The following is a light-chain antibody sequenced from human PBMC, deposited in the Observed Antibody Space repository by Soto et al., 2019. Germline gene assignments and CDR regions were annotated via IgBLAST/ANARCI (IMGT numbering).Light chain of an antibody. Sequence: DIQLTQSPSSLSASVGDRVTITCRASQNISIFLNWYQQKPGKAPKLLIYTASDLDTGVPSRISGGGSGTEFTLSISSLQPEDFATYDCQQSYSTLVTFGPGTKVDIK. CDR3: QQSYSTLVT. J-gene: IGKJ3*01. V-gene: IGKV1-39*01. CDR2: TAS. CDR1: QNISIF.